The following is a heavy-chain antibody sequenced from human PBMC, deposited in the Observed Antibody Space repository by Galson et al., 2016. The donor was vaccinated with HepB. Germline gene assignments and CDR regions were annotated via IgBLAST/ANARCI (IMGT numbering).Heavy chain of an antibody. V-gene: IGHV5-51*01. J-gene: IGHJ4*02. D-gene: IGHD3-9*01. CDR2: IYPDDSDT. Sequence: QSGAEVKKPGESLKISCKTSGYSFTDYWIGWVRQMPGKGLEWMGIIYPDDSDTTYSPSFQGQVTISADKSISTAYLQWASLKASDTAMYFCARPLRPGILTAFDYWGQGTLVTVSS. CDR1: GYSFTDYW. CDR3: ARPLRPGILTAFDY.